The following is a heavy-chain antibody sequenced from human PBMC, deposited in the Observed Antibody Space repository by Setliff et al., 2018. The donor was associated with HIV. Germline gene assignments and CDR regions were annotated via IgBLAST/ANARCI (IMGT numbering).Heavy chain of an antibody. J-gene: IGHJ4*02. Sequence: PSETLSLTCTVSGGSISSSDYFWSWIRQSPGRGLEWIGHISTSGTTNYNPSLKSRVTISADTSKSQFSLKLTSVTAADTAAYFCARVSTDYVWGSFLSSGPYYFDFWGQGALVTVSS. V-gene: IGHV4-61*09. D-gene: IGHD3-16*01. CDR1: GGSISSSDYF. CDR3: ARVSTDYVWGSFLSSGPYYFDF. CDR2: ISTSGTT.